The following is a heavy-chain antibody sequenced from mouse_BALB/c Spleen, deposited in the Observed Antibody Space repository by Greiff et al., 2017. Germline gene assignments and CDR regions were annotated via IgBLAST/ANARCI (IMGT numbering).Heavy chain of an antibody. V-gene: IGHV5-6-5*01. J-gene: IGHJ4*01. CDR2: ISSGGST. CDR3: ARGRNDNYDAMDY. D-gene: IGHD1-3*01. CDR1: GFTFSSYA. Sequence: EVMLVESGGGLVQPGGSLKLSCAASGFTFSSYAMSWVRQTPEKRLEWVASISSGGSTYYPDSVKGRFTISRENARNILYLQMSSLRSEDKAMYYCARGRNDNYDAMDYWGQGTSVTVSS.